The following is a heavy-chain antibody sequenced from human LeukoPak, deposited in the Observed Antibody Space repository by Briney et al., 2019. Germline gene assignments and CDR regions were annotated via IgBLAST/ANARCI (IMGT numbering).Heavy chain of an antibody. CDR2: INHSGST. CDR3: ARGHVGFRRTAMVL. CDR1: GFTFSSYA. Sequence: GSLRLSCAASGFTFSSYAMSWIRQPPGKGLEWIGEINHSGSTNYNPSLKSRVTISVDTSKNQFSLKLSSVTAADTAVYYCARGHVGFRRTAMVLWGQGTLVTVSS. D-gene: IGHD5-18*01. V-gene: IGHV4-34*01. J-gene: IGHJ4*02.